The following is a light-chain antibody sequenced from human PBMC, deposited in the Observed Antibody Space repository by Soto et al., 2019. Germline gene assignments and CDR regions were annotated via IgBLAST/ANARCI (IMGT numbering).Light chain of an antibody. CDR3: QQYHRSPLYI. J-gene: IGKJ2*01. V-gene: IGKV3-20*01. CDR1: QSVSSSY. Sequence: EIVLTQSPDTLSLSPGERATLSCRASQSVSSSYLAWYQQKPGQAPRLLIFGASSRATGIPDRFSGSGSGTDFTLTISRLEPEDFAVYYCQQYHRSPLYIFGQGTKLEIK. CDR2: GAS.